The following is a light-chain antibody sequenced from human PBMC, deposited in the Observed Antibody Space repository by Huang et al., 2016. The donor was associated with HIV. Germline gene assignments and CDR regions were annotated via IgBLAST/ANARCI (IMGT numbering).Light chain of an antibody. CDR3: QQSYSTLPIT. Sequence: DIQMTQSPSSLSASVGDRVTITCRASQSISSYLNWYQQKPGKAPKLLIYAASSLQSGVPSRFSGSGSGTDFTLTINSLQPEDFATYYCQQSYSTLPITFGQGTRLEIK. CDR2: AAS. J-gene: IGKJ5*01. CDR1: QSISSY. V-gene: IGKV1-39*01.